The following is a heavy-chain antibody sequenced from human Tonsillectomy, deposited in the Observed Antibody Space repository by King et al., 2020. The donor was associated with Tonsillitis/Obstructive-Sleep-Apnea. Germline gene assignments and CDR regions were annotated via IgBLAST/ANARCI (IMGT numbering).Heavy chain of an antibody. CDR1: GYTFTRYY. D-gene: IGHD2-15*01. V-gene: IGHV1-46*01. Sequence: QLVQSGAEVKKPGASVKVSCKAYGYTFTRYYIHWVRQAPGQGLEWMGIINPGEGTTTYAQKFQGRVTMTRDTSTNTVHMELRSLRSEDTAVYYCARDDKDDRYFDYWGQGTLVTVSS. J-gene: IGHJ4*02. CDR3: ARDDKDDRYFDY. CDR2: INPGEGTT.